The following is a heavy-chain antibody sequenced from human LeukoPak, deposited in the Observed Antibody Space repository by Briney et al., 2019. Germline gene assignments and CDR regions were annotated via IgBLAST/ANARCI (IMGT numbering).Heavy chain of an antibody. CDR1: GFTFSSFW. J-gene: IGHJ4*02. CDR2: ISSSSSYI. V-gene: IGHV3-21*01. CDR3: ARAGSSWKFDY. D-gene: IGHD6-13*01. Sequence: GGSLRLSCAASGFTFSSFWMTWVRQAPGKGLEWVSSISSSSSYIYYADSVKGRFTISRDNAKNSLYLQMNSLRAEDTAVYYCARAGSSWKFDYWGQGTLVTVSS.